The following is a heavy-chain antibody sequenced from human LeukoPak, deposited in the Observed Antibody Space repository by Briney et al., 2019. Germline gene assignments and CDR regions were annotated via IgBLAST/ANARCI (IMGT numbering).Heavy chain of an antibody. V-gene: IGHV3-30*14. D-gene: IGHD3-10*01. CDR2: ISYDGSNK. Sequence: GGSLRLSCAASGFTFSSYAMHWVRQAPGKGLEWVAVISYDGSNKYYADSVKGRFTISRDNSKNTLYLQMNSLRAEDTAVYYCASLYGSGSHWGQGTLVTVSS. CDR1: GFTFSSYA. CDR3: ASLYGSGSH. J-gene: IGHJ4*02.